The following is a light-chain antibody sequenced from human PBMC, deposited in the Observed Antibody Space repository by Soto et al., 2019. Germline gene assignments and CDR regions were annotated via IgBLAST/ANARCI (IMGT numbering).Light chain of an antibody. V-gene: IGKV3-15*01. CDR1: HSVNSH. CDR2: GAS. J-gene: IGKJ1*01. CDR3: HQRQSWPRT. Sequence: MMITKSPASVSVSTGERVTLSCRTPHSVNSHVAWYQQKPGQAPRLLLYGASTRATGIPARFSGSGSGTDYTLTISSLEPEDSAVYYCHQRQSWPRTFGQGTKVDIK.